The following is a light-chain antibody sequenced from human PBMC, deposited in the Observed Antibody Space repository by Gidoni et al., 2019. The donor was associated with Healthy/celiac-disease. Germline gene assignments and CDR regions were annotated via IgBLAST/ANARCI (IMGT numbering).Light chain of an antibody. V-gene: IGKV4-1*01. Sequence: DIVMTQSPDSLAVSLGERATINCKSSQSVLYSSNNKNYLDWYQQKPGKPPKLLIYWASTRESGVPDRFSGSGSGTDFTLTISSLLAEDVAVYYCQQYYSTPTWTFGQGTKVEIK. CDR3: QQYYSTPTWT. CDR1: QSVLYSSNNKNY. CDR2: WAS. J-gene: IGKJ1*01.